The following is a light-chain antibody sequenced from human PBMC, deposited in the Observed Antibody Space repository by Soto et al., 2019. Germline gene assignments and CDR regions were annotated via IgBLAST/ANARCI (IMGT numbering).Light chain of an antibody. CDR2: AAS. J-gene: IGKJ3*01. CDR1: QGIRNF. CDR3: QQYSTAPV. V-gene: IGKV1-27*01. Sequence: DIQMTQSPTSLSASVGDRVTITCRARQGIRNFVAWYQQKPGKAPKLLIYAASTLQSGVPSRFSGSGSGTVFTLTINSLPPEDVVTYSCQQYSTAPVFGPGTKVEIK.